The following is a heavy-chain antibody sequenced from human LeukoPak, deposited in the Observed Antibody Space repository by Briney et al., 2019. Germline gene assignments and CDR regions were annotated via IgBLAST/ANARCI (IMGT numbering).Heavy chain of an antibody. D-gene: IGHD1-1*01. J-gene: IGHJ4*02. CDR1: GFTFSSYS. CDR2: ISSSSSYI. Sequence: PGGSLRLSCAASGFTFSSYSMNWVRQAPGKGLEWVSSISSSSSYIYYADSVKGRFTISRDNAKNSLYLQMNSLRAEDTAVYYCARDRVELERGSFDHWGQGTLVTVSS. V-gene: IGHV3-21*01. CDR3: ARDRVELERGSFDH.